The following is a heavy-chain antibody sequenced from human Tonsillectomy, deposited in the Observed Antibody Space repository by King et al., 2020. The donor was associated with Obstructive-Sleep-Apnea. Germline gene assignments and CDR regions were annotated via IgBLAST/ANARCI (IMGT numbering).Heavy chain of an antibody. J-gene: IGHJ3*01. V-gene: IGHV3-23*04. CDR3: AKDPNGDYIGAFDF. D-gene: IGHD4-17*01. CDR1: GFTFSNYA. CDR2: IIGSGGNT. Sequence: VQLVESGGYLVQPGGSLRLSCAASGFTFSNYAMIWVRQAPGKGLEWGSAIIGSGGNTYYSDSVKGRFTLSRDNSKNTLFLQMNRLRADDTAVYYCAKDPNGDYIGAFDFWGQGTLVTVSS.